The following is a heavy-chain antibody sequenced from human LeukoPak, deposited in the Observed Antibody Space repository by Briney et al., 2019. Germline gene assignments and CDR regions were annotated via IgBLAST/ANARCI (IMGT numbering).Heavy chain of an antibody. CDR1: GFTFSSYA. CDR3: VKDGSNSSSLYYYYYGMDV. J-gene: IGHJ6*04. V-gene: IGHV3-23*01. D-gene: IGHD6-13*01. CDR2: ISGSGGST. Sequence: GGSLRLSCAASGFTFSSYAMSWVRQAPGKGLEWVSAISGSGGSTYYADSVKGRFTISRDNSKNTLYLQMNSLRAEDTAVYYCVKDGSNSSSLYYYYYGMDVWGKGTTVTVSS.